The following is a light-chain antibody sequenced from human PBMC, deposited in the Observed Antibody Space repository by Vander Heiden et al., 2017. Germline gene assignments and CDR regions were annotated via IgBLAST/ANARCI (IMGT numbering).Light chain of an antibody. CDR1: QSVSSN. CDR2: GAS. J-gene: IGKJ1*01. CDR3: QRYNTWPRT. V-gene: IGKV3-15*01. Sequence: EIVMTQSPATLSVSPGERATLSCRASQSVSSNLAWYQQKPGQAPRLLIYGASTRATGIPARFSGSASGTEFTLTISSLHSEDFTVYYCQRYNTWPRTFGQGTKVEIK.